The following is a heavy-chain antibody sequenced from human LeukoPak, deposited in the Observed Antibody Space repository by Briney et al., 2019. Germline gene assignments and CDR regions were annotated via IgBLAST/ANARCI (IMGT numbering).Heavy chain of an antibody. V-gene: IGHV3-33*03. CDR3: AKDIGGWYVSVGEHGMDV. Sequence: PGRSLRLSCAASGFTFSSCGMHWVRQAPGKGLEWVAVIWYDGSNKYYADSVKGRFTISRGNAKNSLYLQMNSLRAEDTALYYCAKDIGGWYVSVGEHGMDVWGQGTTVTVSS. J-gene: IGHJ6*02. D-gene: IGHD6-19*01. CDR1: GFTFSSCG. CDR2: IWYDGSNK.